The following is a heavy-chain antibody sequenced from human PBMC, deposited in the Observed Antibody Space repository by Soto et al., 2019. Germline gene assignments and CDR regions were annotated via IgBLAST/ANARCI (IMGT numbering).Heavy chain of an antibody. CDR2: INPNSGGT. CDR3: ARYMTYCSSTKGVCGMDV. V-gene: IGHV1-2*02. D-gene: IGHD2-2*01. J-gene: IGHJ6*02. CDR1: GYTFTGYY. Sequence: GSSVKVSCKASGYTFTGYYMHWVRQAPGQGLEWMGWINPNSGGTNYAQKFQGRVTMTRDTSISTAYIELSRLRSDDTAVYYCARYMTYCSSTKGVCGMDVWGQGNTGTV.